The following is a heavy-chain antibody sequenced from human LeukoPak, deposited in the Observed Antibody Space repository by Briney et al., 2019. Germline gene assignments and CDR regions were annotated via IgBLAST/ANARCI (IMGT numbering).Heavy chain of an antibody. CDR2: ISGSGGST. Sequence: ASVKVSCKASGYTFTSYGISWVRQAPGKGLEWVSVISGSGGSTYYADSVKGRFTISRDNSKNTLYLQVNSLRAEDTAVYYCAKVRSMIVVVTDAFDIWGQGTMVTVSS. V-gene: IGHV3-23*01. D-gene: IGHD3-22*01. CDR1: GYTFTSYG. J-gene: IGHJ3*02. CDR3: AKVRSMIVVVTDAFDI.